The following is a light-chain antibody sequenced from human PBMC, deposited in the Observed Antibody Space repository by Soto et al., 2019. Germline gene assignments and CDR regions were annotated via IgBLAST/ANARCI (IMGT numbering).Light chain of an antibody. J-gene: IGLJ3*02. Sequence: QSVLTQPASVSGSPGQSITISCTGTSGDVGGYNYVSWYQQHPGKAPKLMIYDVTDRPSGVSNRFSGSKSGNTASLTISGLQAEDEANYYCSSYTTSNTLVFGGGTKVTVL. CDR2: DVT. CDR1: SGDVGGYNY. CDR3: SSYTTSNTLV. V-gene: IGLV2-14*01.